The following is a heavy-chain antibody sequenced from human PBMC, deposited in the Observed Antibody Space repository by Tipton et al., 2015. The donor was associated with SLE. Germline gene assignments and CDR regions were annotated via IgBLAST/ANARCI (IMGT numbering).Heavy chain of an antibody. D-gene: IGHD6-19*01. CDR3: ARGMAGAFDI. CDR1: GGSISSHY. V-gene: IGHV4-59*11. CDR2: IYYSGST. J-gene: IGHJ3*02. Sequence: TLSLTCTVSGGSISSHYWSWIRQPPGKGLEWIGYIYYSGSTNYNPSLKSRVTISVDTSKNQFSLKLSSVTAADTAVYYCARGMAGAFDIWGQGTMVTVSS.